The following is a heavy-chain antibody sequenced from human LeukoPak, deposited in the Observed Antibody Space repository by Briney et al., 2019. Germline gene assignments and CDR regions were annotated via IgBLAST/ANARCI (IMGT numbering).Heavy chain of an antibody. Sequence: GGSLRLSCTGSGFIFSDYYMAWIRQAPGKGLEWISYISNSGSTIKYADSVKGRFTISRDNAKNSLYLQVDTLRAEDTAVYYCAREGKYVDEGLDWGQGALVTVSS. V-gene: IGHV3-11*01. CDR3: AREGKYVDEGLD. CDR1: GFIFSDYY. J-gene: IGHJ4*02. CDR2: ISNSGSTI. D-gene: IGHD5-12*01.